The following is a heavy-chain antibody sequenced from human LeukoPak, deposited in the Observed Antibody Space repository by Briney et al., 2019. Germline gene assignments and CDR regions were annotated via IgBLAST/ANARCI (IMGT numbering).Heavy chain of an antibody. CDR1: GFTFDDYD. D-gene: IGHD3-10*01. CDR3: ERAWFGDRSGGGFDN. Sequence: GGSLRLSCAASGFTFDDYDIHWVRQAPGKGLEWVSLISGDGGSTYYADSVKGRFTISRDNSKNSLYLQMNSLRTEDTALYYCERAWFGDRSGGGFDNWGKETLATVSS. V-gene: IGHV3-43*02. J-gene: IGHJ4*02. CDR2: ISGDGGST.